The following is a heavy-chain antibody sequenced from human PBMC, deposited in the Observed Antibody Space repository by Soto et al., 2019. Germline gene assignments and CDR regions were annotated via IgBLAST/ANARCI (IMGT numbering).Heavy chain of an antibody. CDR1: GYIMTTYG. J-gene: IGHJ4*02. V-gene: IGHV1-18*01. D-gene: IGHD1-1*01. Sequence: QVQLVQSGTEVKKPGASVKVSCKASGYIMTTYGVSWVRQAPGQGLEWVEWISAYNDHTNYAQKFQGRVTMTTDTSTSTAYMELRSLRSDDTAVYYCARGTYFDYWGQGTLVTVSS. CDR3: ARGTYFDY. CDR2: ISAYNDHT.